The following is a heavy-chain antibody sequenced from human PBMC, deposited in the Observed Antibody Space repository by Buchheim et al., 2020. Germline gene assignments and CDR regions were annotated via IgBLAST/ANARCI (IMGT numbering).Heavy chain of an antibody. CDR1: GASVSSTNYF. CDR2: IYNSVHT. V-gene: IGHV4-39*01. Sequence: QVHLQESGPGLVKPSETLSLTCPVSGASVSSTNYFWGWIRQSLGKGLEWIGTIYNSVHTYYNPSPNTGVTISVDSSTNQFSLIVHSVTAADAAVYYCAAFTGGGIAVSGTLEAYVTDVWGRET. J-gene: IGHJ6*02. D-gene: IGHD6-13*01. CDR3: AAFTGGGIAVSGTLEAYVTDV.